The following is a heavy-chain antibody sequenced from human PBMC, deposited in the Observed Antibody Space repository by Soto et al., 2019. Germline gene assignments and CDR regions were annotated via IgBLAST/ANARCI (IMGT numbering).Heavy chain of an antibody. Sequence: PGESLKISCKGFGYTFIGYWISWVRQMPGKGLEWMGRIDPGDSLTHYSPSFQGHVTISVDKSISTAYLHWSSLKASDTAVYYCARLEYKSQYFFDFWGQGSLVTVSS. CDR2: IDPGDSLT. J-gene: IGHJ4*02. D-gene: IGHD1-20*01. CDR1: GYTFIGYW. CDR3: ARLEYKSQYFFDF. V-gene: IGHV5-10-1*01.